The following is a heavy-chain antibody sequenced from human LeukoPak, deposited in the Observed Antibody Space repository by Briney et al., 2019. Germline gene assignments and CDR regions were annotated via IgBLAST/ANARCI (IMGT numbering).Heavy chain of an antibody. J-gene: IGHJ4*02. CDR2: ISWNSGYI. Sequence: GGSLRLSCAASGFTFDNYAMHWVRQAPGKGLEWLSIISWNSGYIGYADSVKGRFTISRDNAKKSLDLQMNSLRAEDTAFYYCAKVRGTYSSGYFFDHWGQGPLVTVSS. D-gene: IGHD6-19*01. V-gene: IGHV3-9*01. CDR3: AKVRGTYSSGYFFDH. CDR1: GFTFDNYA.